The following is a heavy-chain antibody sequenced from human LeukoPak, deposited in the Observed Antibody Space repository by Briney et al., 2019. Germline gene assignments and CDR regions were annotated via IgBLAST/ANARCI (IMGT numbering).Heavy chain of an antibody. J-gene: IGHJ4*02. D-gene: IGHD3-22*01. CDR1: GFTFDDYA. V-gene: IGHV3-9*01. CDR2: ISWNSGSI. Sequence: GRSLRLSCAASGFTFDDYAMHWVRQAPGKGLEWVSGISWNSGSIGYADSVKGRFTISRDNAKNSLYLQMNSLRAEDTAVYYCARYYYDSSGPELDYWGQGTLVTVSS. CDR3: ARYYYDSSGPELDY.